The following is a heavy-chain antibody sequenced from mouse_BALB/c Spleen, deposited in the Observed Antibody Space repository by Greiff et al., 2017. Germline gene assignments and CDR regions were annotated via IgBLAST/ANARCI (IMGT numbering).Heavy chain of an antibody. D-gene: IGHD2-1*01. CDR3: ARYGNYVSFAD. CDR2: IWGDGST. V-gene: IGHV2-6-7*02. CDR1: GFSLTGYG. Sequence: VQLQESGPGLVAPSQSLSITCTVSGFSLTGYGVNWVRQPPGKGLEWLGMIWGDGSTDYNSALKSRLSISKDNSKSQVFLKMNSLQTDDTARYYCARYGNYVSFADWGQGTLVTVSA. J-gene: IGHJ3*01.